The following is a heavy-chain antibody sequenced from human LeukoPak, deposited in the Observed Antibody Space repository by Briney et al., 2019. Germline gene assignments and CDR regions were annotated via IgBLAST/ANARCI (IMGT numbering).Heavy chain of an antibody. CDR3: AKGGSYDFKSTFDY. D-gene: IGHD2-15*01. Sequence: PGGSLRLYCAASGFTLSSYGMHWLRQAPGKGLEWVAFIRYDGSNKYYEDSVKGRFTISRDNPKNTLYLQMNSLRAEDTAVYYCAKGGSYDFKSTFDYWGQGALVTVSS. CDR2: IRYDGSNK. V-gene: IGHV3-30*02. CDR1: GFTLSSYG. J-gene: IGHJ4*02.